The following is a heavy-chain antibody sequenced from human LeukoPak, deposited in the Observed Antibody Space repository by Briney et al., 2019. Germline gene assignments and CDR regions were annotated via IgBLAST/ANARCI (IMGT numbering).Heavy chain of an antibody. V-gene: IGHV1-69*04. CDR1: GGTFSSYA. CDR3: ANPPLPDFLWYVY. Sequence: ASVKVSCNASGGTFSSYAISWVRQAPGQGLEWMGRIIPILGIANYAQKFQGRVTITADKSTSTAYMELSSLRSEDTAVYYCANPPLPDFLWYVYWGQGTLVTVSS. CDR2: IIPILGIA. D-gene: IGHD2/OR15-2a*01. J-gene: IGHJ4*02.